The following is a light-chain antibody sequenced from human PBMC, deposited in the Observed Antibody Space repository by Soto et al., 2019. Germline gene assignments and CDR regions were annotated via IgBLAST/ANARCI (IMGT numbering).Light chain of an antibody. Sequence: QPASVSGSPGQSITISCTGTSSDVGGYNYVSWYQQHPGKAPKLMIYEVSNRPSGVSNRFSGSKSGNTASLTISGLQAEDEADYFCSSYGSTSTRYVFGTGTKLTVL. CDR2: EVS. CDR3: SSYGSTSTRYV. J-gene: IGLJ1*01. CDR1: SSDVGGYNY. V-gene: IGLV2-14*01.